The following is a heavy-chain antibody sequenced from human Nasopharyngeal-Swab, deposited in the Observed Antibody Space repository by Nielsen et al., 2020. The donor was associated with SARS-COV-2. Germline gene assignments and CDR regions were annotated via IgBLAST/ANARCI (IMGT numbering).Heavy chain of an antibody. D-gene: IGHD6-6*01. J-gene: IGHJ4*02. Sequence: GESLKISCAASGFTFSNAWMSWVRQAPGKGLEWVGRIKSKTDGGTTDYAAPVKGRFTISRDDSKNTLYLQMNSLKTEDTAVYYCTLSIAARPYYWGQGTLVTVSS. CDR1: GFTFSNAW. V-gene: IGHV3-15*01. CDR3: TLSIAARPYY. CDR2: IKSKTDGGTT.